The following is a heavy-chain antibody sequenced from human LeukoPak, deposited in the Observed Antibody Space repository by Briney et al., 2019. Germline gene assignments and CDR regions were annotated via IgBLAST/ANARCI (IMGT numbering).Heavy chain of an antibody. J-gene: IGHJ3*02. D-gene: IGHD3-22*01. V-gene: IGHV4-39*01. Sequence: TASETLSLTCTVSGDSVSSRRYFWGWIRQPPGKGLEWIGTVYSYRGTTYYNPSLRSRVTISIDTPKNQFSLRLSSVAATDTAVYYCVRHENDFFESSGALDIWGQGTMVTVSS. CDR1: GDSVSSRRYF. CDR2: VYSYRGTT. CDR3: VRHENDFFESSGALDI.